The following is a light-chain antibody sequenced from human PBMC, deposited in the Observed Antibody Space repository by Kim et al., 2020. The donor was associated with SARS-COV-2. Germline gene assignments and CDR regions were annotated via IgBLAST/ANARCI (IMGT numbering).Light chain of an antibody. CDR1: SNNVGYQG. J-gene: IGLJ3*02. V-gene: IGLV10-54*01. CDR2: RKN. CDR3: SAWDSSLSGWV. Sequence: RQTATRTCTGNSNNVGYQGVTWLQQHQGHPPKLLSYRKNKRPSGISERLSASRSGSTASLTITGLQPGDEADYYCSAWDSSLSGWVFGGGTRLTVL.